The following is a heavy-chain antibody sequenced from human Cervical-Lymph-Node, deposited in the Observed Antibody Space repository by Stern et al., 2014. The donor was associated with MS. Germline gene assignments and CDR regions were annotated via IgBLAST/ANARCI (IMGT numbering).Heavy chain of an antibody. J-gene: IGHJ4*02. CDR1: GYTLTSYY. CDR3: ARDHRPVVEVAAFYFDY. V-gene: IGHV1-46*01. D-gene: IGHD6-19*01. Sequence: QDQLVQSGAEVKKPGASVKVSCKASGYTLTSYYLHWGRQAPGQGFEWMGLINPGDRGTSSAQKFQGRLIMTSDTSTSTVYMELRSLRSEDTAVYYCARDHRPVVEVAAFYFDYWGQGALVTVSS. CDR2: INPGDRGT.